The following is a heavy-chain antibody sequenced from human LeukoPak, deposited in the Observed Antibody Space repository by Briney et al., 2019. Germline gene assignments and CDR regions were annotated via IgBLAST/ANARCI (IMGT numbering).Heavy chain of an antibody. Sequence: GGSLRLSCAAFGFTFDDYGMSWVRQAPGKGLEWVSGINWNGGRTGYADSVKGRFTISRDNAKNSLYLQMNSLRAEDTALYYCARAGGGSPGVFDYWGQGTLVTVSS. D-gene: IGHD3-10*01. V-gene: IGHV3-20*04. J-gene: IGHJ4*02. CDR2: INWNGGRT. CDR3: ARAGGGSPGVFDY. CDR1: GFTFDDYG.